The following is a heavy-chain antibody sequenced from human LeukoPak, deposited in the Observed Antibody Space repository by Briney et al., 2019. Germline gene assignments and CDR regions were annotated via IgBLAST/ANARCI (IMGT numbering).Heavy chain of an antibody. Sequence: SETLSLTCTVSGGSISSYYWSWIRQSPGKGLEWIGYIYTSGSTNYNPSLKSRGTISVDTSTNQFSLKLSSVTAADTAVYYCARGYCSSTSCAHYYYMDVWGKGTTVTVSS. J-gene: IGHJ6*03. CDR2: IYTSGST. CDR1: GGSISSYY. D-gene: IGHD2-2*01. V-gene: IGHV4-4*09. CDR3: ARGYCSSTSCAHYYYMDV.